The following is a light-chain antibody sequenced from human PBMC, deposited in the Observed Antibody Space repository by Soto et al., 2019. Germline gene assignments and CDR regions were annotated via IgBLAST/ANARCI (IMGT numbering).Light chain of an antibody. J-gene: IGKJ1*01. CDR3: QHYNSYSEA. CDR2: AAS. Sequence: DIQMTQSPSSLSASVGDRVTINCRASQSISSYLNWYRQKPGKAPKLLIYAASSLQSGVPSRFSGSGSGTEFTLTISSLQPDDFATYYCQHYNSYSEAFGQGTKVDIK. CDR1: QSISSY. V-gene: IGKV1-39*01.